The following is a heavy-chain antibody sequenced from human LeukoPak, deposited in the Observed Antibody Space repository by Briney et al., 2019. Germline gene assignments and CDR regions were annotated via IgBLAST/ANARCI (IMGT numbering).Heavy chain of an antibody. CDR3: ATSANGYYDTNGYFLPNWLDH. V-gene: IGHV4-59*02. CDR1: GDSVSTHY. CDR2: MYYSGTA. D-gene: IGHD3-22*01. Sequence: SETLSLTCTVSGDSVSTHYWSWLRQSPGKGLEWIGFMYYSGTANYNPSLKSRVTLSVDSSKDLFSLRLSSVTAADTAVYYCATSANGYYDTNGYFLPNWLDHWGQGTLVIVSS. J-gene: IGHJ5*02.